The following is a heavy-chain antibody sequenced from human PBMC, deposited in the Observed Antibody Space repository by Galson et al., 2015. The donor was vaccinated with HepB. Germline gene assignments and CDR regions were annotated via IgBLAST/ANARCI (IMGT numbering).Heavy chain of an antibody. D-gene: IGHD2-15*01. CDR2: IIPILGIA. V-gene: IGHV1-69*10. J-gene: IGHJ4*02. Sequence: SVKVSCKASGGTFSSYAISWVRQAPGQGLEWMGGIIPILGIANYAQKFQGRVTITADKSTSTAYMELSSLRSEDTAVYYCASMAGCSGGSCYQGCDYWGQGTLVTVSS. CDR3: ASMAGCSGGSCYQGCDY. CDR1: GGTFSSYA.